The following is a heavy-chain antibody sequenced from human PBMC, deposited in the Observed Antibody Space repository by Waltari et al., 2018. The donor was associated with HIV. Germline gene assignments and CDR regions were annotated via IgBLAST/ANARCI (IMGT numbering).Heavy chain of an antibody. V-gene: IGHV3-23*01. J-gene: IGHJ4*02. CDR3: AKDLRLAQVGDY. CDR1: GFTVSSSG. CDR2: ISGRGRRT. Sequence: EVQLLESGGGLVQPGGSLRLSCAASGFTVSSSGMSWVRQGPGKGLEWVSHISGRGRRTYYADSVQGLFTISRDHSKNTLYLQMNSLRVEDTALYYCAKDLRLAQVGDYWGQGTLVTVSS. D-gene: IGHD3-10*01.